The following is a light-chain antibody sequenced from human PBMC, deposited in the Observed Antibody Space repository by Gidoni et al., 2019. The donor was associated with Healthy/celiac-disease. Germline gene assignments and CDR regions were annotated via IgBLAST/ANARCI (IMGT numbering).Light chain of an antibody. CDR3: QQYYSYPPT. CDR2: AAS. V-gene: IGKV1-8*01. Sequence: AIRMTQSPSSFAASTGDRVTITFLASQGISRCLAWYKQEPGKAPKLLIYAASTLQSGVPSRFSGSGSGTDFTLTISCLQSEEFATYYWQQYYSYPPTFXXXTKVEIK. CDR1: QGISRC. J-gene: IGKJ1*01.